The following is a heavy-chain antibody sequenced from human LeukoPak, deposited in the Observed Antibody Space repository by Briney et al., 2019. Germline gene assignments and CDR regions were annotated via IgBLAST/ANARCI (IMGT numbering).Heavy chain of an antibody. V-gene: IGHV4-4*07. Sequence: PSETLSLTCTVSGGSISSYYWSWIRQPAGKGLEWIGRIYTSGSTNYNPSLKSRVTISVDTSKNQFSLKLSSVTAADTAVYYCARLREMAPQVYYFDYWGQGTLVTVSS. D-gene: IGHD5-24*01. CDR1: GGSISSYY. CDR3: ARLREMAPQVYYFDY. CDR2: IYTSGST. J-gene: IGHJ4*02.